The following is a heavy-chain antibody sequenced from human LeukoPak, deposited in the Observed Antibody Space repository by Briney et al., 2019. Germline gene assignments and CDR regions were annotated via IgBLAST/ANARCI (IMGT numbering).Heavy chain of an antibody. V-gene: IGHV1-18*04. CDR3: ARDRPLLWFGELDLGRTYYYYGMDV. J-gene: IGHJ6*04. CDR1: GYTFTIYG. D-gene: IGHD3-10*01. CDR2: ISAYNGNT. Sequence: ASVKVSCKASGYTFTIYGISWVRQAPGQGLEWMGWISAYNGNTNDAQKLQGRVTMTTDTSTSTAYMELRSLRSDDTAVYYCARDRPLLWFGELDLGRTYYYYGMDVWGKGTTVTVSS.